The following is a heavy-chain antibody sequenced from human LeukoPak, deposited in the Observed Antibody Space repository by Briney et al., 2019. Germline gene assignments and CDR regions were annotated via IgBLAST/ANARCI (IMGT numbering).Heavy chain of an antibody. CDR1: GGSISSYY. J-gene: IGHJ1*01. V-gene: IGHV4-59*01. D-gene: IGHD2-15*01. Sequence: SETLSLTCTVSGGSISSYYWSWIRQPPGKGLEWIGYIYYSGSTNYNPSLKSRVTISVDTSKNQFSLKLSSVTAADTAMYYCARDRCSGGSCSYFQHWGQGTLVTVSS. CDR3: ARDRCSGGSCSYFQH. CDR2: IYYSGST.